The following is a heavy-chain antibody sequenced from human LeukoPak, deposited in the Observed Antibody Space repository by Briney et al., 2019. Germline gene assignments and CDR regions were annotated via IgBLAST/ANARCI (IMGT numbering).Heavy chain of an antibody. Sequence: SVKVSCKASGGTFSSYGFGWVRQAPGQGLEWVGGIIPIFATPNYAQKFQGRVTITADESTSTAYMEVSSLRSEDTAVYYCARAYSGYDFFDYWGQGILVTVSS. V-gene: IGHV1-69*13. CDR1: GGTFSSYG. CDR3: ARAYSGYDFFDY. J-gene: IGHJ4*02. CDR2: IIPIFATP. D-gene: IGHD5-12*01.